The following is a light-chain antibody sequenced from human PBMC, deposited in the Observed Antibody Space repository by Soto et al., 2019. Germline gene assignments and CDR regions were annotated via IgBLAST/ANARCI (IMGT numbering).Light chain of an antibody. CDR3: SSFASSNTWV. V-gene: IGLV2-8*01. CDR1: SSDVGAYNY. CDR2: EVT. J-gene: IGLJ3*02. Sequence: QSALTQPPSASGSPGQSVTISCTVTSSDVGAYNYVSWYQQHAGKAPKLVIYEVTKRPSGVPDRFSGSKSANTASLTVSGLQAEDEADYYCSSFASSNTWVFGGGTKLTVL.